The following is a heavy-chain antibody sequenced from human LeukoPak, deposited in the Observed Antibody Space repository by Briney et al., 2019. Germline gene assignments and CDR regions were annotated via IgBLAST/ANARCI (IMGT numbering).Heavy chain of an antibody. CDR1: GGSISGYF. CDR2: INHSGST. V-gene: IGHV4-34*01. J-gene: IGHJ6*03. Sequence: SETLSLTCTVSGGSISGYFWSWIRQPPGKGLEWIGEINHSGSTNYNPSLKSRVSMSVDTSKNQFSLKLSSVTAADTAVYYCAREKRAYSYGFRRGFDDYYYMDVWGKGTTVTVSS. D-gene: IGHD5-18*01. CDR3: AREKRAYSYGFRRGFDDYYYMDV.